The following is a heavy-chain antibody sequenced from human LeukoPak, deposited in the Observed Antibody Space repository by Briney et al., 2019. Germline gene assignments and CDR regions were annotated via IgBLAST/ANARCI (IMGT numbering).Heavy chain of an antibody. CDR3: ARDRGIWNWFDP. V-gene: IGHV3-30-3*01. CDR1: GFTFSSYA. J-gene: IGHJ5*02. Sequence: GGSLRLSCAASGFTFSSYAMHWVRQAPGKGLEWVAVISYDGSNKYYADSVKGRFTISRDNSKNTLYLQMNSLRAEDTAVYYCARDRGIWNWFDPWGQGTLVTVSS. CDR2: ISYDGSNK. D-gene: IGHD3-10*01.